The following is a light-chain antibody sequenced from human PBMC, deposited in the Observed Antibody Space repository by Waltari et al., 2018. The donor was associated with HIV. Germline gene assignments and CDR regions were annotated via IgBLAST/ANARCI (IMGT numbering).Light chain of an antibody. Sequence: QSVLTQPPSASGTPGQRVTISCSGSSSNIGSNTVNWYQQPPGTAPKPLIYSNNQRPSGVPGRFSGSKSGTSASLAISGLQSEDEAYYYCAAWDDSLNGFYVFGTGTKVTVL. J-gene: IGLJ1*01. CDR3: AAWDDSLNGFYV. CDR2: SNN. V-gene: IGLV1-44*01. CDR1: SSNIGSNT.